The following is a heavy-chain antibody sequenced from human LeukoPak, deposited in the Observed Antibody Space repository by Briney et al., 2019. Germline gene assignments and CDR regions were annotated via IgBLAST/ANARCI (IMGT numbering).Heavy chain of an antibody. CDR3: ASSLTYYYGSGSYSDY. V-gene: IGHV3-21*01. J-gene: IGHJ4*02. CDR2: ISSSSSYI. CDR1: GFTFSSYS. D-gene: IGHD3-10*01. Sequence: GGSLRLSCAASGFTFSSYSMNWVRQAPGKGLEWVSTISSSSSYIYYADSVKGRFTISRDNAKNSLYLQMNSLRAEDTAVYYCASSLTYYYGSGSYSDYWGQGTLVTVSS.